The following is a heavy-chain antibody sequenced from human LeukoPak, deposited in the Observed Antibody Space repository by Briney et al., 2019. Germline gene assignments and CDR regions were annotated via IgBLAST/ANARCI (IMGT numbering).Heavy chain of an antibody. J-gene: IGHJ4*02. V-gene: IGHV4-61*01. Sequence: SETLSLTCTVSGYSISSGYYWGWIRQPPGKGLEWIGYIYYSGSTNYNPSLKSRVTISVDTSKNQFSLKLSSVTAADTAVYYCARDGGWSWGQGTLVTVSS. CDR1: GYSISSGYY. CDR3: ARDGGWS. D-gene: IGHD3-16*01. CDR2: IYYSGST.